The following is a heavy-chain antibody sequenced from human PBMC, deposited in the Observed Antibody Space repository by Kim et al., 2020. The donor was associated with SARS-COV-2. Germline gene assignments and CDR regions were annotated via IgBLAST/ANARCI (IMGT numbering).Heavy chain of an antibody. CDR3: TIQIAGVVY. Sequence: STYCADSAKGRFTISRDNSKSTLYLQMNSLRPEDTAVYYSTIQIAGVVYWGQGTLVTVSS. D-gene: IGHD3-3*01. V-gene: IGHV3-64D*06. CDR2: ST. J-gene: IGHJ4*02.